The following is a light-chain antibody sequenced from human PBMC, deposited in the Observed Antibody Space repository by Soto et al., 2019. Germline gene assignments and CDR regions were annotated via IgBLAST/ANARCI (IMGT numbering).Light chain of an antibody. Sequence: QSVLTQPPSASGTPGQRVTISCSGSSSNIGSNNVNWYQQLPGTAPKVVIYSNNQRPSGVPDRFSGSKSGTSASLAISGLQSEDEADYYCAAWDDSLNGAVFGGGTKVTV. J-gene: IGLJ2*01. CDR3: AAWDDSLNGAV. CDR2: SNN. CDR1: SSNIGSNN. V-gene: IGLV1-44*01.